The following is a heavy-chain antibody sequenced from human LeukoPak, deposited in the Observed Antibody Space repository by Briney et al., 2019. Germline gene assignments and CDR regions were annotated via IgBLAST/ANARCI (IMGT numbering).Heavy chain of an antibody. Sequence: EASVKVSCKASGGTFSSYAISWVRQAPGQGLEWMGGIIPIFGTANYAQKFQGRVTITADKSTSTAHMELSSLRSEDTAVYYCARGRGRHSSSWFDPWGQGTLVTVSS. D-gene: IGHD6-13*01. CDR1: GGTFSSYA. CDR2: IIPIFGTA. V-gene: IGHV1-69*06. J-gene: IGHJ5*02. CDR3: ARGRGRHSSSWFDP.